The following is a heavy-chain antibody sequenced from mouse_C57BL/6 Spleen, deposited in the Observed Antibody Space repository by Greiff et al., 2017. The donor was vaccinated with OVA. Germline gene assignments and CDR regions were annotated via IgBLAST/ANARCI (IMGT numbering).Heavy chain of an antibody. Sequence: EVQLVESGGGLVQPKGSLKLSCAASGFSFNTYAMNWVRQAPGKGLEWVARIRSKSNNYATYYADSVKDRFTISRDDSESMLYLQMNNLKTEDTAMYYCAYGSSYSYAMDYWGQGTSVTVSS. V-gene: IGHV10-1*01. CDR1: GFSFNTYA. D-gene: IGHD1-1*01. CDR3: AYGSSYSYAMDY. CDR2: IRSKSNNYAT. J-gene: IGHJ4*01.